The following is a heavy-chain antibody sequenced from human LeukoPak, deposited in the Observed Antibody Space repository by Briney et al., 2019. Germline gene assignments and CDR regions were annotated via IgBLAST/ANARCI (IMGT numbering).Heavy chain of an antibody. CDR1: GGSISSSSYY. D-gene: IGHD2-15*01. CDR2: IYYSGST. V-gene: IGHV4-39*07. J-gene: IGHJ4*02. CDR3: ARDTPPLGY. Sequence: SETLTLTCTVSGGSISSSSYYWGWIRQPPGKGLEWIGSIYYSGSTYYNPSLKSRVTISVDTSKNQFSLELSSVTAADTAVYYCARDTPPLGYWGQGTLVTVSS.